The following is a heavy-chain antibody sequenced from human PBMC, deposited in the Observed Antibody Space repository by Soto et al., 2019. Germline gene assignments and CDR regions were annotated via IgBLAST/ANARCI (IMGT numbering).Heavy chain of an antibody. D-gene: IGHD1-26*01. CDR1: GYTFLSYG. CDR2: ISAYNGNT. J-gene: IGHJ4*02. CDR3: AREWELHRANFDY. V-gene: IGHV1-18*01. Sequence: QVQLVQSGAEVKKPGASVKVSCKTSGYTFLSYGITWVRQAPGQGLEWMGWISAYNGNTNYAQKFQGRVTMTTDTSTSKAYMQLRPLRSDETAMYYCAREWELHRANFDYWGQGTLVTVSS.